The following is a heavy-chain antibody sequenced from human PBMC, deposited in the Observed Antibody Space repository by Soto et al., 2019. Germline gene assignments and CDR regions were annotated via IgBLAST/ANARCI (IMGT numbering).Heavy chain of an antibody. Sequence: EVQLVESGGGLEQPGRSLRLSCTVSGFMFEDFAMHWVRQAPGHGLEWVSGINWNGVNKGYAESVLGRFTISRDKAKKSLYLDMNYLRPEDTALYFCAKDVDRLGELWGYFQSWGQGTMVTVSS. V-gene: IGHV3-9*01. CDR3: AKDVDRLGELWGYFQS. CDR2: INWNGVNK. J-gene: IGHJ1*01. D-gene: IGHD3-16*01. CDR1: GFMFEDFA.